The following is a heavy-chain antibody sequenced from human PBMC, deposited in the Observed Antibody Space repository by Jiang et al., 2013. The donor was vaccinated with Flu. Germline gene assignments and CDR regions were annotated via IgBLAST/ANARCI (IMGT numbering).Heavy chain of an antibody. J-gene: IGHJ4*02. V-gene: IGHV3-30*04. CDR2: SYDGNNN. CDR1: SSYA. CDR3: ARDVAPSYSYDSSGYQYYFDY. D-gene: IGHD3-22*01. Sequence: SSYAIRLGPPDSEARGWSGWCYSYDGNNNYSIDSVQGRFSISRDNSKNTVYLQMSSLRPEDTAIYYCARDVAPSYSYDSSGYQYYFDYWGQGTLVTVSA.